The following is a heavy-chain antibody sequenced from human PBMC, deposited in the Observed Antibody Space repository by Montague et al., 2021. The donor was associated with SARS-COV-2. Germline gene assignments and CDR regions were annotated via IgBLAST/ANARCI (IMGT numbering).Heavy chain of an antibody. CDR3: ARAHGGSWAHLDN. Sequence: SETLSLTCAVYGGSFSGYYWSWIRQPPGKGLEWIGEINHSGSTNYNPSLKSRVTISVDTSKNQFSLKLSSVTAADTAVYYCARAHGGSWAHLDNWGQGSLVTVSS. CDR2: INHSGST. D-gene: IGHD2-15*01. V-gene: IGHV4-34*01. J-gene: IGHJ4*02. CDR1: GGSFSGYY.